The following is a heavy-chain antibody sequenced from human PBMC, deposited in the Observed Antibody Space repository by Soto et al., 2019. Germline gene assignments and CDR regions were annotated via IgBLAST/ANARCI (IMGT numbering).Heavy chain of an antibody. CDR1: GFTFSSYG. CDR3: ARAPQSDSSGLADY. CDR2: IWYDGSNK. D-gene: IGHD3-22*01. V-gene: IGHV3-33*01. Sequence: GGSLRLSCAASGFTFSSYGMHWVRQAPGKGLEWVAVIWYDGSNKYYADSVKGRFTISRDNSKNTLYLQMNSLRAEDTAVYYCARAPQSDSSGLADYWGQGTLVTVSS. J-gene: IGHJ4*02.